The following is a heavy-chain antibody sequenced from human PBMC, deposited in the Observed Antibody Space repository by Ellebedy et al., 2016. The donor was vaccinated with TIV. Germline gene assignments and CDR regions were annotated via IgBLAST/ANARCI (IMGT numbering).Heavy chain of an antibody. D-gene: IGHD4-17*01. V-gene: IGHV3-7*01. CDR2: IYQDGSQK. J-gene: IGHJ5*02. Sequence: PGGSLRLSCAASGFSFRSYWMSWVRQAPGKGLEWVANIYQDGSQKYYVDSAEGRFTISRDNAKNSLYLEMKSLRVEDTAVYYCARRGSYGDYAVQVNSWFDRWGRGTLVTVSS. CDR1: GFSFRSYW. CDR3: ARRGSYGDYAVQVNSWFDR.